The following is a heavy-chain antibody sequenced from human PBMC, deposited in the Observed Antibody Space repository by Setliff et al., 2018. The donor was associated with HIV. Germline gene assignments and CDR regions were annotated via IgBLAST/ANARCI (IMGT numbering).Heavy chain of an antibody. CDR2: IYYSGST. J-gene: IGHJ4*02. CDR1: GGSISSGGYF. CDR3: ARQRGYDVLTYYFDY. Sequence: PSETLSLTCTVSGGSISSGGYFWGWIRQPPGKGLEWIGHIYYSGSTNYNPSLRSRVTISVDTSKNQFSLKLSSVTAADTAVYYCARQRGYDVLTYYFDYWGQGTLVTVSS. V-gene: IGHV4-61*05. D-gene: IGHD3-9*01.